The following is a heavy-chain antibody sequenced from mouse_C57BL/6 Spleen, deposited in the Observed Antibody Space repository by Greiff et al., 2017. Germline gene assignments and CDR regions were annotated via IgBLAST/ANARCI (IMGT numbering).Heavy chain of an antibody. Sequence: VQLQQSGPELVKPGASVKISCKASGYSFTDYNMNWVKQSNGKSLEWIGVINPNYGTTSYNQKFKGKATLTVDQSSSTAYMQLNSLTSEDSAVYYCALEGYYGSSFYDFDYWGQGTTLTVSS. J-gene: IGHJ2*01. CDR1: GYSFTDYN. CDR2: INPNYGTT. D-gene: IGHD1-1*01. V-gene: IGHV1-39*01. CDR3: ALEGYYGSSFYDFDY.